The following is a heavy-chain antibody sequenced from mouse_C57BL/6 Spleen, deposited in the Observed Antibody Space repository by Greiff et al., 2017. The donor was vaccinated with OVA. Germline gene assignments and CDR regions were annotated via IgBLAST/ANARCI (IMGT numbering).Heavy chain of an antibody. J-gene: IGHJ1*03. Sequence: QVQLQQPGAELVMPGASVKLSCKASGYTFTSYWMHWVKRRPGQGLEWIGEIDPSDSYTNYNQKFKGKSTLTVDKSSSTAYMQLSSLTSEDSAVYYCAILRGTRYFDVWGTGTTVTVSS. CDR3: AILRGTRYFDV. CDR1: GYTFTSYW. V-gene: IGHV1-69*01. CDR2: IDPSDSYT. D-gene: IGHD1-1*01.